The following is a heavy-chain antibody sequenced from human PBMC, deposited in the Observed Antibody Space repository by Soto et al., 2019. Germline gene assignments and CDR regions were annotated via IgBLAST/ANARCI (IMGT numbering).Heavy chain of an antibody. CDR2: IKSKTDGGTT. Sequence: GGSLRLSCAASGFTFSNAWMNWVRQAPGKGLEWVGRIKSKTDGGTTDYAAPVKGRFTISRDDSKNTLYLQMNSLKTEDTAVYYCTTDHPKNYYYYGMDVWGQGTTVTVSS. CDR1: GFTFSNAW. J-gene: IGHJ6*02. V-gene: IGHV3-15*07. CDR3: TTDHPKNYYYYGMDV.